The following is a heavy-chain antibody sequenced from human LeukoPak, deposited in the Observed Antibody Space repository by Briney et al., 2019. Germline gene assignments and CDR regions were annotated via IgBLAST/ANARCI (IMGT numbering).Heavy chain of an antibody. V-gene: IGHV4-34*01. CDR3: ARARDYIWGSYRYKVPFDY. J-gene: IGHJ4*02. D-gene: IGHD3-16*02. CDR2: INHSGST. CDR1: GGSFSGYY. Sequence: PSETLSLTCAVYGGSFSGYYWSWIRQPPGKGLEWIGEINHSGSTNYNPSLKSRVTISVDTSKNQFSLKLSSVTAADTAVYYCARARDYIWGSYRYKVPFDYWGQGTLVTASS.